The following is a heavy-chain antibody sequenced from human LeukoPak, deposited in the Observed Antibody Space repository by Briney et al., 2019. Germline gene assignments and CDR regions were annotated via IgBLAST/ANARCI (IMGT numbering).Heavy chain of an antibody. V-gene: IGHV4-39*01. CDR3: ARNLVVVTANVDWFDP. CDR1: GGSISSSSYY. Sequence: SETLSLTCTVSGGSISSSSYYWGWIRQPPGKGLEWIGSIYYSGSTYYNLSLKSRITISVDTSKNQFSLKLSSVTAADTAVYYCARNLVVVTANVDWFDPWGQGTLVTVSS. CDR2: IYYSGST. D-gene: IGHD2-21*02. J-gene: IGHJ5*02.